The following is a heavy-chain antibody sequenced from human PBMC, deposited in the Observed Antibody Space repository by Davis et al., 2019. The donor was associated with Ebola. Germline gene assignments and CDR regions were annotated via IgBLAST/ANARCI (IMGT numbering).Heavy chain of an antibody. V-gene: IGHV4-34*01. D-gene: IGHD4-11*01. CDR3: ARGYSNWFDP. CDR1: GGSFSGYY. Sequence: MPSETLSLTCAVYGGSFSGYYWSWIRQPPGKGLEWIGEINHSGSTNYNPSLKSRVTMSLDTSKNQFSLKLSSVTAADTAVYYCARGYSNWFDPWGQGTLVTVSS. CDR2: INHSGST. J-gene: IGHJ5*02.